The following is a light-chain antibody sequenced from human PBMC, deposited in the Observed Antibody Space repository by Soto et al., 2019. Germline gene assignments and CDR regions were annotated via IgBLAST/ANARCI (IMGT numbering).Light chain of an antibody. V-gene: IGLV2-11*01. Sequence: QSALTQPRSVSGSPGQSVTITCTGTSSDVGGYNYVSWYQQHPGKAPKLMIYDVSKRPSGVPDHFSGSKSGNTASLTISGLQAEDEADYYCCSYAGSYPWVFGGGTKVTVL. CDR2: DVS. J-gene: IGLJ3*02. CDR3: CSYAGSYPWV. CDR1: SSDVGGYNY.